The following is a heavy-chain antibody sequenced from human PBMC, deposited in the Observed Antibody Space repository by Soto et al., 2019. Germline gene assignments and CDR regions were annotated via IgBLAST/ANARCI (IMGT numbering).Heavy chain of an antibody. CDR2: ISTYSGDT. D-gene: IGHD5-12*01. CDR3: ARQHHPTTSENWFNP. Sequence: QVHLVQSGVEVKTPGASVKVSCQASGYTFFTYDISWVRQAPGQGLEWMGWISTYSGDTKYAQKFHGRVTMTTDTSTTTAYRELRSLNTDDTAVYYCARQHHPTTSENWFNPWSQGTLVTVTS. CDR1: GYTFFTYD. V-gene: IGHV1-18*01. J-gene: IGHJ5*02.